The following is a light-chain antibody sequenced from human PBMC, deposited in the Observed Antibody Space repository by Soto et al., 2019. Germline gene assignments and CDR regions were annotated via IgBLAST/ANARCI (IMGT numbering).Light chain of an antibody. J-gene: IGKJ1*01. CDR3: QQYNSYS. Sequence: IQRTHSPSSLSASLGDIVTMTCRASQSIRSWLAWYQIKADKAPKSLIYAASILQVGVPSRFSGSGFGTDFTLTISSLQPEDFATYYCQQYNSYSFGQGTKVDIK. CDR2: AAS. CDR1: QSIRSW. V-gene: IGKV1D-16*01.